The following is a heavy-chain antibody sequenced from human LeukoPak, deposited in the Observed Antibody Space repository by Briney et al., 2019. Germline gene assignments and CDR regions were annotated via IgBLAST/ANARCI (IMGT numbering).Heavy chain of an antibody. V-gene: IGHV1-69*13. J-gene: IGHJ6*03. CDR1: GYTFTGYY. Sequence: SVKVSCKASGYTFTGYYMHWVRQAPGQGLEWMGGIIPIFGTANYAQKFQGRVTITADESTSTAYMELSSLRSEDTAVYYCARGVVTMIVVAPWYYYYMDVWGKGTTVTISS. CDR3: ARGVVTMIVVAPWYYYYMDV. D-gene: IGHD3-22*01. CDR2: IIPIFGTA.